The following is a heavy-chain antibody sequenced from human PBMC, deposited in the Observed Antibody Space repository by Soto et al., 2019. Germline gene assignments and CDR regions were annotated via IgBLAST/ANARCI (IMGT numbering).Heavy chain of an antibody. D-gene: IGHD1-1*01. CDR2: INPDGSST. CDR1: GFTFNLYW. J-gene: IGHJ4*02. Sequence: PGGSLRLSCAASGFTFNLYWMHWVRQAPGKGLVWVSRINPDGSSTTYADSVKGRFTISRDNSKNTVYLQMNGLGAEDTAIYYCARDIWISYWGQGALVTVSS. V-gene: IGHV3-74*01. CDR3: ARDIWISY.